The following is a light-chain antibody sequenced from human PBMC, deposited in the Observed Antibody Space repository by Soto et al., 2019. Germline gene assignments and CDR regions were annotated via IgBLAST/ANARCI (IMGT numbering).Light chain of an antibody. CDR2: AAS. V-gene: IGKV1-9*01. J-gene: IGKJ4*01. CDR1: QDISNY. CDR3: QQLERYPST. Sequence: DIQMTQSPSSLSASVGDRVTITCQASQDISNYLNWYQQKPGKAPKLLIYAASTLQSGVPSRFSGSGSGTDVTLTISSLQPEDFATYYCQQLERYPSTFGGGTKVEIK.